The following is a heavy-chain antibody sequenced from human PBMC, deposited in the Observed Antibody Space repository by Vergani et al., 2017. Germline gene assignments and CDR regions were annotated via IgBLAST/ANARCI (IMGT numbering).Heavy chain of an antibody. J-gene: IGHJ4*02. D-gene: IGHD4-23*01. CDR2: IYPGDSDT. V-gene: IGHV5-51*01. CDR1: GYSFTSYW. CDR3: ARDRLPIDGGVNSQDAYFDC. Sequence: EVQLVQSGAEVKKPGESLKISCKGSGYSFTSYWIGWVRQMPGKGLEWMGIIYPGDSDTRYSPSFQGQVTISADKSIRTAYLQWSSLKASDTAMYYCARDRLPIDGGVNSQDAYFDCCRQGCLVTVS.